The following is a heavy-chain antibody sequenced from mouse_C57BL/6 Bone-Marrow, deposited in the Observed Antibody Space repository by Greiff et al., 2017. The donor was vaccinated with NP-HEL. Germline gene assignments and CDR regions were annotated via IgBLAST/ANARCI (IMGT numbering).Heavy chain of an antibody. D-gene: IGHD2-4*01. J-gene: IGHJ4*01. V-gene: IGHV1-81*01. CDR1: GYTFTSYG. CDR3: ARSYDDGSPYYAVDY. Sequence: QVQLKESGAELARPGASVKLSCKASGYTFTSYGISWVKQRTGQGLEWIGEIYPRSGNIYYNEKFKGKATLTADKSSSTAYMELRSLTSEDPSVYFFARSYDDGSPYYAVDYWGQGTSVTVSS. CDR2: IYPRSGNI.